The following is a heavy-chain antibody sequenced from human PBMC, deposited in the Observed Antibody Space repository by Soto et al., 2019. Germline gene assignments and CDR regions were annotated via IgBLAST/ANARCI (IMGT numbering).Heavy chain of an antibody. Sequence: RGESLKISCKDSGFSFTSCWIGWARQMPGKGLEWMGIIYPGDSDTRYSPSFQGQVTISADKSISTAYLQWSSLKASDTAMYYCARTAAAGKYYYGMDVWGQGTTVTVSS. CDR2: IYPGDSDT. D-gene: IGHD6-13*01. CDR3: ARTAAAGKYYYGMDV. V-gene: IGHV5-51*01. CDR1: GFSFTSCW. J-gene: IGHJ6*02.